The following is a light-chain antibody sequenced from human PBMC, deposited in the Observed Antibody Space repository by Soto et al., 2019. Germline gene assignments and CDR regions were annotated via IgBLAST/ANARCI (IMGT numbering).Light chain of an antibody. CDR3: LLSYSGVWRV. V-gene: IGLV7-46*01. Sequence: VVTQEPSVTVSPGGTVTLPCGSSTGAVTSGHYPYWFQQKPGQAPRTLIYDTTNKHSWTPARFSGSLLGGKAALTLSGAQPEDEAEYSCLLSYSGVWRVFGGGTKLTVL. J-gene: IGLJ3*02. CDR2: DTT. CDR1: TGAVTSGHY.